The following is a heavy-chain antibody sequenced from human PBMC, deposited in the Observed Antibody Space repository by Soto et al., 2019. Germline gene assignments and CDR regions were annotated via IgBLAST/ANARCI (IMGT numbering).Heavy chain of an antibody. Sequence: EVQLVESGGGLVQPGGSLRLSCAASGFTFSSYWMSWVRQAPGKGLEWVANIKQDGSEKYYVDSVKGRFTISRDNAKNSLYLQMNSLRAEDTAVYYCARDRLVRANYYDSSGYYYVRLNWFDPWGQGTLVTVSS. J-gene: IGHJ5*02. CDR2: IKQDGSEK. CDR1: GFTFSSYW. D-gene: IGHD3-22*01. CDR3: ARDRLVRANYYDSSGYYYVRLNWFDP. V-gene: IGHV3-7*05.